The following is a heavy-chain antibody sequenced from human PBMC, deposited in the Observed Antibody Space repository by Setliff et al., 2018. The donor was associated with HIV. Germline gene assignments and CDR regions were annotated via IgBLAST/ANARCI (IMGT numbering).Heavy chain of an antibody. V-gene: IGHV1-69*13. CDR3: ARAWSGYYRVEYYYMDV. CDR2: IIPIFGTA. CDR1: GGTFSSYA. D-gene: IGHD3-3*01. Sequence: SVKVSCKASGGTFSSYAISWVRQAPGQGLEWMGGIIPIFGTANYAQKFQGRVTITADESPSTAYMELSSLRSEDTAVYYCARAWSGYYRVEYYYMDVWGKGTTVTVSS. J-gene: IGHJ6*03.